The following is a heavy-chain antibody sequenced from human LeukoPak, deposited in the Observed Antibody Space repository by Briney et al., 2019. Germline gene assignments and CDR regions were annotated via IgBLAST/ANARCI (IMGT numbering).Heavy chain of an antibody. CDR2: IYSGGNT. J-gene: IGHJ4*02. D-gene: IGHD3-10*01. CDR1: GFTVSSNY. Sequence: GGSLRLSCAASGFTVSSNYMSWVRQAPGKGLEWDSGIYSGGNTYYADSVKGRFNNSRDNAEDTLYLQMNNLRAEDTAVYYCARVGFSYYFDYWGQGTLVSVSS. V-gene: IGHV3-53*01. CDR3: ARVGFSYYFDY.